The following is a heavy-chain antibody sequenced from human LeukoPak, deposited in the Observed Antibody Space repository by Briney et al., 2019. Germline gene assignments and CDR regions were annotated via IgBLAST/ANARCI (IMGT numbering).Heavy chain of an antibody. V-gene: IGHV3-72*01. CDR1: GFTFSDHY. Sequence: GGSLGLSCAASGFTFSDHYMDWVRQAPGKGLEWVGRTRNKANSYITEYPASVKGNFTISRDDSNNSLYLQLHSLEPGDPPVFYCAREGEDYDSSGYYYFVYWGQGTLVTVSS. D-gene: IGHD3-22*01. CDR3: AREGEDYDSSGYYYFVY. J-gene: IGHJ4*02. CDR2: TRNKANSYIT.